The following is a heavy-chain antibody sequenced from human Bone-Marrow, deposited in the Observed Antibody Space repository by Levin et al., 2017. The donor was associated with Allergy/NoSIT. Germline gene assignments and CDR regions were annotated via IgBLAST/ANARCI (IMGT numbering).Heavy chain of an antibody. Sequence: PVASVKVSCKASGYTFVSYDINWVRQATGQGLEWVGWMSPSSGNTGYAQKFQGRVTMTRDTSISTAYMELDSLTSDDTAVYYCARNPALTGTFEYWGQGTLVTVSS. J-gene: IGHJ4*02. CDR3: ARNPALTGTFEY. CDR2: MSPSSGNT. V-gene: IGHV1-8*01. D-gene: IGHD1-7*01. CDR1: GYTFVSYD.